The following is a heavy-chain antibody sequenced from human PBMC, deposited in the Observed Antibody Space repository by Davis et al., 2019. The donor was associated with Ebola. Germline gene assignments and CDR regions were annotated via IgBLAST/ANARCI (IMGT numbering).Heavy chain of an antibody. CDR2: IYYSGTT. J-gene: IGHJ4*02. Sequence: SETLSLTCSVSGGSMSSYYWSWIRQPPGKGLEWIGNIYYSGTTNYNPSLKSRVTISGDTSRNQFSLTVNSVTAADTAIYYCARTPQYGNYGSFFDCWGQGALVTVSS. CDR3: ARTPQYGNYGSFFDC. V-gene: IGHV4-59*01. CDR1: GGSMSSYY. D-gene: IGHD4-11*01.